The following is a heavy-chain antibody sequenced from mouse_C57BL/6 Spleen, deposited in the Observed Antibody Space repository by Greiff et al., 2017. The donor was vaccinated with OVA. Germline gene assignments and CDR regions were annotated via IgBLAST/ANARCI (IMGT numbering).Heavy chain of an antibody. CDR2: ISYDGSN. V-gene: IGHV3-6*01. D-gene: IGHD1-1*01. Sequence: EVKVLESGPGLVKPSQSLSLTCSVTGYSITIGYYWNWIRQFPGNKLEWMGYISYDGSNNYNPSLKNRISITRDTSKNQFFLKLNSVTTEDTATYYCARGNGSWFAYWGQGTLVTVSA. J-gene: IGHJ3*01. CDR1: GYSITIGYY. CDR3: ARGNGSWFAY.